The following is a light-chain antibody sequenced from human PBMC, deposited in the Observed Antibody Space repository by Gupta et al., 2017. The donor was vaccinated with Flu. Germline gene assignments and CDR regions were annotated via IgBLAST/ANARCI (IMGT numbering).Light chain of an antibody. CDR1: QDITIY. J-gene: IGKJ4*01. CDR3: QQYDNRPLT. V-gene: IGKV1-33*01. Sequence: QLTQSPSSLTASLGDRVTISCQASQDITIYLDWYQQKPGKAPKRLIYDASNLESGVPSRFSGSGSGTDFSLTISSLQPEDIATYYCQQYDNRPLTFGGGTKVEIK. CDR2: DAS.